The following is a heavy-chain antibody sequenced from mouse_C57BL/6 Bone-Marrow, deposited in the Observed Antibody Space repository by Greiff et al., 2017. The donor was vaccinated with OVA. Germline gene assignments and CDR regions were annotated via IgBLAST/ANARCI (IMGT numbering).Heavy chain of an antibody. Sequence: QVQLQQPGAELVKPGASVKLSCKASGYTFTSYWMQWVKQRPGQGLEWIGEIDPSDSYTNYSQKFKGKATLTVDTSSSTAYMQLSSLTSEDSAVYYCVRHYYGSNWYFDVWGTGTTVTVSS. CDR2: IDPSDSYT. D-gene: IGHD1-1*01. V-gene: IGHV1-50*01. CDR3: VRHYYGSNWYFDV. CDR1: GYTFTSYW. J-gene: IGHJ1*03.